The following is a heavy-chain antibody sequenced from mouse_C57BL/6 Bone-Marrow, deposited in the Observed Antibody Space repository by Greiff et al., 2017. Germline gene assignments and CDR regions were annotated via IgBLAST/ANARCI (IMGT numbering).Heavy chain of an antibody. CDR2: INPYNGGT. V-gene: IGHV1-19*01. CDR3: ARWGSNYGFAY. Sequence: DVQLVESGPVLVKPGASVKMSCKASGYTFTDYYMNWVKQSHGKSLEWIGVINPYNGGTSYNPKFKGKATLTVDKSSSTAYMELNSLTSEDSAVYYCARWGSNYGFAYWGQGTLVTVSA. CDR1: GYTFTDYY. J-gene: IGHJ3*01. D-gene: IGHD2-5*01.